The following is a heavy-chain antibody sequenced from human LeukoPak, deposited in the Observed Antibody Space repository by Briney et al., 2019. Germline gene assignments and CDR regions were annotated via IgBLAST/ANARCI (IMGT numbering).Heavy chain of an antibody. J-gene: IGHJ6*02. D-gene: IGHD3-3*01. V-gene: IGHV4-39*01. CDR1: GGSISSSSYY. CDR3: ASHQMGTYYDFWSGYPPNYYYGMDV. CDR2: IYYSGST. Sequence: SETLSLTCTVSGGSISSSSYYWGWIRQPPGKGLEWIGSIYYSGSTYYNPSLKSRVTISVDTSKNQFSLKLSSVTAADTAVYYCASHQMGTYYDFWSGYPPNYYYGMDVWGQGTTVTVSS.